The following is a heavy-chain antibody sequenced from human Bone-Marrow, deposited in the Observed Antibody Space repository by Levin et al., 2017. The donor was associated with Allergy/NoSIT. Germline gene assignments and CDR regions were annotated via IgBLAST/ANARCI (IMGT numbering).Heavy chain of an antibody. CDR1: GGSISSSSYY. CDR3: ARRIAVADYFDY. J-gene: IGHJ4*02. V-gene: IGHV4-39*01. Sequence: SETLSLTCTVSGGSISSSSYYWGWIRQPPGKGLEWIGYIYYSGSTYYNPSLKSRVTISVDTSKNQFSLKLSSVTAAATAVYYCARRIAVADYFDYWGQGTLVTVSS. D-gene: IGHD6-19*01. CDR2: IYYSGST.